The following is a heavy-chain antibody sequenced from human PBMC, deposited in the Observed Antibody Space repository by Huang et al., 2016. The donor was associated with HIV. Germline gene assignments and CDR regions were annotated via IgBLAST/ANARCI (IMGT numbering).Heavy chain of an antibody. CDR2: RTYDVINK. J-gene: IGHJ6*03. D-gene: IGHD3-10*01. Sequence: QVQLVESGGGVVQPGRSLRLSCAASGFSFSNYGMHWVRQGPGNGLEWVTVRTYDVINKYFGDSVKGRFTISRDKPRNTLYLQMDSLRAEDTAIYYCAKVGVLQWFGQLTPEHYNYYYMDVWGKGTTVTVSS. V-gene: IGHV3-30*18. CDR1: GFSFSNYG. CDR3: AKVGVLQWFGQLTPEHYNYYYMDV.